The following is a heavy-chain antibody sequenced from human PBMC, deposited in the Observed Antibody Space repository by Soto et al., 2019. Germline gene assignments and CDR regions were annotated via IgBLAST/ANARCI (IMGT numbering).Heavy chain of an antibody. V-gene: IGHV1-2*02. CDR2: INPNSGGT. J-gene: IGHJ4*02. CDR1: GYTFTGYY. Sequence: GASVKVSCKASGYTFTGYYMHWVRQAPGQGLEWMGWINPNSGGTNYAQKFQGRVTMTRDTSISTAYMELSRLRSDDTAVYYCAREATIFGVVIMILDYWGQGTLVTVSS. D-gene: IGHD3-3*01. CDR3: AREATIFGVVIMILDY.